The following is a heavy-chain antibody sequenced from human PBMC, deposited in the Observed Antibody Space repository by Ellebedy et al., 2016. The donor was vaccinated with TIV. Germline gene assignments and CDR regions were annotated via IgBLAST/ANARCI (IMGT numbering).Heavy chain of an antibody. D-gene: IGHD3-9*01. CDR2: ISASGGTS. J-gene: IGHJ4*02. Sequence: GESLKISCVGSGFNFNNADMTLVRQAPGKELAWVAAISASGGTSYYAAPVQGRVTISRDYSRNTLSLDIRSLQVEDTAIYYCTKSRFDWLWGQGALVTVSS. CDR3: TKSRFDWL. V-gene: IGHV3-23*01. CDR1: GFNFNNAD.